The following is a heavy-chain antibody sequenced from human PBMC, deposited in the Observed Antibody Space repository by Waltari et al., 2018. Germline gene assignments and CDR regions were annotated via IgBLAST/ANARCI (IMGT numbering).Heavy chain of an antibody. Sequence: QVQLQESGPGLVKPSETLSLTCAVSGGSFSGYYWGWIRQPPGKGLEWIGYISGSSGRTDYNPSLTSRVTISRDTSKNQFSLKLSSVTAADTAVYYCARGESSWYLRFDVWGPGVLVTVSS. V-gene: IGHV4-59*12. CDR1: GGSFSGYY. CDR3: ARGESSWYLRFDV. J-gene: IGHJ5*02. CDR2: ISGSSGRT. D-gene: IGHD6-13*01.